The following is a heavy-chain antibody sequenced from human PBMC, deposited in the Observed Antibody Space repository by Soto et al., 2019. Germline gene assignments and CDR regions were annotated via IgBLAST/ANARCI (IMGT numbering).Heavy chain of an antibody. V-gene: IGHV4-34*01. CDR3: ARARSIAAAGRRGHYYYGMDV. Sequence: SETLSLTCAVYGGSFSGYYWGWIRQPPGKGLEWIGEINHSGSTNYNPSLKSRVTISVDTSKSQFSLKLSSVTAADTAVYYCARARSIAAAGRRGHYYYGMDVWGQGTTVTVSS. D-gene: IGHD6-13*01. J-gene: IGHJ6*02. CDR1: GGSFSGYY. CDR2: INHSGST.